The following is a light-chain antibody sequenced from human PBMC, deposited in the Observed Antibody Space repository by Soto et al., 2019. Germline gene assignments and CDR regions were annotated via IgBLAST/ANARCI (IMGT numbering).Light chain of an antibody. CDR2: DSS. Sequence: EIELTQSPATLSLSPGETATLSCRASQSVDKFLAWYQQRPGQPPRLLISDSSNRATGAPVRFSGSGSGTVFTLTIGSLEPEDSAVYYCQQRKNWPPITFGQGTRLEIK. CDR1: QSVDKF. V-gene: IGKV3-11*01. CDR3: QQRKNWPPIT. J-gene: IGKJ5*01.